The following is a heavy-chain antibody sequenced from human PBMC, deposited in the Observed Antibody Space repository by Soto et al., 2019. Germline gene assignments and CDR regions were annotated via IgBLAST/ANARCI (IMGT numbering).Heavy chain of an antibody. CDR1: GGSMTNLY. V-gene: IGHV4-59*11. D-gene: IGHD2-21*02. CDR3: ARGGWSLDA. J-gene: IGHJ5*02. Sequence: QMQLQASGPRLVKTSETLSLTCTVSGGSMTNLYWSWVRQTPGKRLEWIVYIYYTGNTYYNPSLKSRVTISVDTSKNKFSLRMNSVTAADTAVYYCARGGWSLDAWGQGALVTVSS. CDR2: IYYTGNT.